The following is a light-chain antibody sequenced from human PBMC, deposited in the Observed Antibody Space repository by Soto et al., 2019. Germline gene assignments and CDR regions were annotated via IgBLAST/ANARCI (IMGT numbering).Light chain of an antibody. CDR2: DAS. CDR3: QQYNSYPYT. Sequence: IQMTQPPSTLSASVGDRVTITCRASQSVSSWLAWYQQKPGKVPKLLTYDASTLESGVPSTFGDSGSGTEFTLTISSLQPEDFATYFCQQYNSYPYTFGQGTKLEI. V-gene: IGKV1-5*01. CDR1: QSVSSW. J-gene: IGKJ2*01.